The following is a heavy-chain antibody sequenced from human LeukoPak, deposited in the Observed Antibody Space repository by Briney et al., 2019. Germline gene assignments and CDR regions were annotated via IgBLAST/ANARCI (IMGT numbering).Heavy chain of an antibody. V-gene: IGHV3-53*01. CDR2: LYSDGNT. D-gene: IGHD2-2*01. CDR1: GFTVITND. CDR3: ARGVEPPAANTLAY. Sequence: GSLRPSCAASGFTVITNDMTWVRQAPGKGLEWVSVLYSDGNTKYADSVQGRFTISRDNSKNTLYLEMNSLSPDDTAVYYCARGVEPPAANTLAYWGQGTLVTVSS. J-gene: IGHJ4*02.